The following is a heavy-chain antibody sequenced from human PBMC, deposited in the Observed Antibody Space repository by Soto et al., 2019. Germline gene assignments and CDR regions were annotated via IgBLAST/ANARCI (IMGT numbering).Heavy chain of an antibody. J-gene: IGHJ4*02. CDR3: ARGLYYASSGYIFDY. V-gene: IGHV4-34*01. CDR1: GGSFSGYY. D-gene: IGHD3-22*01. CDR2: INHSGST. Sequence: SETLSLTCAVYGGSFSGYYWSWIRQPPGKGLEWIGEINHSGSTNYNPSLKSRVTISVDTSKNQFSLKLSSVTAADTAVYYCARGLYYASSGYIFDYWGQGTLVTVSS.